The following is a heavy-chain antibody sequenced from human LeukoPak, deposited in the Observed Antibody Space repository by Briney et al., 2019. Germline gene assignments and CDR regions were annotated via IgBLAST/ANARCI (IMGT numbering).Heavy chain of an antibody. J-gene: IGHJ4*02. CDR1: SGSNCSSDNF. CDR3: ASLRSRSSCTTFYFDY. CDR2: SYYSEST. V-gene: IGHV4-39*01. Sequence: SETLSLTCTVCSGSNCSSDNFWGWIRQPPGKGGGWIGTSYYSESTYYNPSPNNRVTISVDTSKNQFSLKLSSVTAADTAVYYCASLRSRSSCTTFYFDYWGQGTLVTVSS. D-gene: IGHD6-13*01.